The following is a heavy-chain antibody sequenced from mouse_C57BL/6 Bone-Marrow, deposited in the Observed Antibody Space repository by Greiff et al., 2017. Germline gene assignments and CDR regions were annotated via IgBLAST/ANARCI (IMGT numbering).Heavy chain of an antibody. CDR2: ISYSGST. CDR3: ARRRRRGYWYFDV. V-gene: IGHV3-1*01. D-gene: IGHD2-12*01. Sequence: EVKLVESGPGMVKPSQSLSLTCTVTGYSITSGYDWHWIRHFPGNKLEWMGYISYSGSTNYNPSLKSRTSITHDTSKNHFFLKLNSVTTEDTATYYCARRRRRGYWYFDVWGTGTTVTVSS. J-gene: IGHJ1*03. CDR1: GYSITSGYD.